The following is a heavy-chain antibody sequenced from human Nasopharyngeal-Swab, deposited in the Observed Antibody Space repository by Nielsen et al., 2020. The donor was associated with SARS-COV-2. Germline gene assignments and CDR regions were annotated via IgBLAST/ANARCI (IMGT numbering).Heavy chain of an antibody. CDR1: GGSISSYY. CDR3: ARVADCSSTSCYTGEVDY. D-gene: IGHD2-2*02. CDR2: IYSSGST. J-gene: IGHJ4*02. Sequence: SETLSLTCTVSGGSISSYYWSWIRQPPGKGLEWIGYIYSSGSTNYNPSLKSRVTISVDTSKNQFSLKLSSVTAADTAVYYCARVADCSSTSCYTGEVDYWGQGTLVTVSS. V-gene: IGHV4-59*01.